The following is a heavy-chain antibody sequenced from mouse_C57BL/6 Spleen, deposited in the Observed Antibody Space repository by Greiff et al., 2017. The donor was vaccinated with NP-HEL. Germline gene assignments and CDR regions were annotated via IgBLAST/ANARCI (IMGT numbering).Heavy chain of an antibody. CDR2: FYPGSGSI. V-gene: IGHV1-62-2*01. D-gene: IGHD1-1*01. J-gene: IGHJ1*03. CDR3: ASSPYYYGSSYSWYFDV. CDR1: GYTFTEYT. Sequence: VQLQQSGAELVKPGASVKLSCKASGYTFTEYTIHWVKQRSGQGLEWIGWFYPGSGSIKYNEKFKDKATLTADKSSSTVYMELSRLTSEDSAVYFCASSPYYYGSSYSWYFDVWGTGTTVTVSS.